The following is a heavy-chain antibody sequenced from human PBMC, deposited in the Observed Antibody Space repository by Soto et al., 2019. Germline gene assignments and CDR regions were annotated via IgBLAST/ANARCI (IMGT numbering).Heavy chain of an antibody. Sequence: HSCRAWEFSITSCTMNWVRQAPGKGLEWVSYISSGSTTIYYSDSVKGRFTIARDNGKNSLYLQMNSLRDEDTAVYYCARVRRNDASDYYGMDVWGQGTTFTVAS. D-gene: IGHD1-1*01. CDR3: ARVRRNDASDYYGMDV. CDR2: ISSGSTTI. V-gene: IGHV3-48*02. CDR1: EFSITSCT. J-gene: IGHJ6*02.